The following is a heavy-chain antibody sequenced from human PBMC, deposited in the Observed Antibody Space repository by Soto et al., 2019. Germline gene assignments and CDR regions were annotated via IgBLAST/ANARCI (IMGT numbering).Heavy chain of an antibody. D-gene: IGHD2-2*01. CDR1: GDTFSSYT. CDR3: ARDNKYCSSTSCYSPHDY. J-gene: IGHJ4*02. Sequence: VASVKVSCKASGDTFSSYTISWVRQAPGQGLEWMGRIIPMFDITNYAQKFQGRVTITADKPTSTAYMELSSLRSEDTAVYYCARDNKYCSSTSCYSPHDYWGQGTLVTVSS. V-gene: IGHV1-69*04. CDR2: IIPMFDIT.